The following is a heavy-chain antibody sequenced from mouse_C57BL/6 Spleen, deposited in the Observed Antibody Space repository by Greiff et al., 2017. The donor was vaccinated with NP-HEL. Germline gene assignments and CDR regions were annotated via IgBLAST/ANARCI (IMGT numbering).Heavy chain of an antibody. V-gene: IGHV1-80*01. Sequence: VQLVESGAELVKPGASVKISCKASGYAFSSYWMNWVKQRPGKGLEWIGQIYPGDGDTNYNGKFKGKATLTADKSSSTAYMQLSSLTSEDSAVYFCARPHYSPYAMDYWGQGTSVTVSS. D-gene: IGHD1-2*01. CDR2: IYPGDGDT. CDR3: ARPHYSPYAMDY. CDR1: GYAFSSYW. J-gene: IGHJ4*01.